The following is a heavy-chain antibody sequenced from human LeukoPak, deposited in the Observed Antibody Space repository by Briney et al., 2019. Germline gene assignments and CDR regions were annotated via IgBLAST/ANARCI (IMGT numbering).Heavy chain of an antibody. V-gene: IGHV4-59*01. CDR2: VYYTGST. J-gene: IGHJ4*02. D-gene: IGHD5-24*01. CDR1: GVSISNYY. Sequence: SETLSLTCPVSGVSISNYYYWTWIRQSPGKGLEWIGYVYYTGSTNFNPSLKSRVTMSLDTSRNQFSLKLTSLTAADTAVYYCARGAMATTPFFDYWGQGTLVTVSS. CDR3: ARGAMATTPFFDY.